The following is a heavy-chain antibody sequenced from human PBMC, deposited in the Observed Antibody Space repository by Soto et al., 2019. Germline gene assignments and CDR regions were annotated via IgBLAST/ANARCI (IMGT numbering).Heavy chain of an antibody. CDR3: AHCRGGVASF. CDR2: VYWDDDK. Sequence: QITLNESGPALVKPTQTLTLTCTFSGFSLNTRDVGVGWIRQPPGKALEWLGVVYWDDDKTYSPSLKSRLTNTKEPPKNQVVLRMTKMDPVDTATYYCAHCRGGVASFWGQGTLVTVSS. V-gene: IGHV2-5*02. CDR1: GFSLNTRDVG. J-gene: IGHJ4*02. D-gene: IGHD3-16*01.